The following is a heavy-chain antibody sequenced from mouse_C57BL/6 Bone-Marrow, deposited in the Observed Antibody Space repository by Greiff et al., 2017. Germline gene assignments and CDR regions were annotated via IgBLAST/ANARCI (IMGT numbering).Heavy chain of an antibody. CDR2: IWWDDDK. D-gene: IGHD1-1*01. CDR3: ARGTYYYDSSRFDY. V-gene: IGHV8-8*01. CDR1: GFSLSTFGMG. Sequence: QVTLKVSGPGILQPSLTLSLTCSFSGFSLSTFGMGVGWIRQPSGKGLEWLAHIWWDDDKYYKPALKSRLTISKDTSKNQVFLKIANVDTADTATYYCARGTYYYDSSRFDYWGQGTTLTVSS. J-gene: IGHJ2*01.